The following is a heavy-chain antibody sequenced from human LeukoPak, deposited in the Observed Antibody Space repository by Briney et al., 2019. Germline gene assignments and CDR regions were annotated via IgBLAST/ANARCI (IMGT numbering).Heavy chain of an antibody. D-gene: IGHD2-8*01. J-gene: IGHJ4*02. CDR1: GFSVADKY. CDR3: AKEVSYYFDY. Sequence: GGSLRLSCAASGFSVADKYMSWVRQAPGTGLEWVSVIYSGGTTYYADSVLGRFTISRDYSDNTLYLQMNSLRAEDTAVYYCAKEVSYYFDYWGQGTLVTVSS. CDR2: IYSGGTT. V-gene: IGHV3-53*01.